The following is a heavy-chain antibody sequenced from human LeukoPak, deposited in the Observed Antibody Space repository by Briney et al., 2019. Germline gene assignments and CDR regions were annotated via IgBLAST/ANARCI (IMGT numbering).Heavy chain of an antibody. CDR1: GFTFSTCG. CDR3: AKDHSGSGRAFES. V-gene: IGHV3-30*04. J-gene: IGHJ4*02. Sequence: PGGSLRLSCEASGFTFSTCGIHWVRQAPGKGLEWVALMSSDGTNKYYAGSVKGRFTISRDSSKDTLYLQMSSLRPEDTALYYCAKDHSGSGRAFESWGQGTLVSVSS. D-gene: IGHD2-15*01. CDR2: MSSDGTNK.